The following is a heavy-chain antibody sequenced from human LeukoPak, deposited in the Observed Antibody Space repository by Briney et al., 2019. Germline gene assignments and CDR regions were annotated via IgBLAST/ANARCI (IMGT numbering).Heavy chain of an antibody. CDR1: GYTFTGYY. D-gene: IGHD1-26*01. CDR2: INPNSGGT. J-gene: IGHJ3*02. V-gene: IGHV1-2*02. Sequence: GASVKVSCKASGYTFTGYYMHWVRQAPGQGLEWMGWINPNSGGTKYAQKFQGRVTMTRDTSISTAYMELSRLRSDDTAVYYCARESGGSYPDAFDIWGQGTMVTVSS. CDR3: ARESGGSYPDAFDI.